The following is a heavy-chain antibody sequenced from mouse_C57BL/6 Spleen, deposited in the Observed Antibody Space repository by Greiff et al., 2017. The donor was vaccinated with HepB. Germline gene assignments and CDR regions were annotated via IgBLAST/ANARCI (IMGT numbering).Heavy chain of an antibody. CDR2: IYPGDGDT. J-gene: IGHJ2*01. V-gene: IGHV1-82*01. Sequence: QVQLQQSGPELVKPGASVKISCKASGYAFSSSWMNWVKQRPGKGLEWIGRIYPGDGDTNYNGKFKGKATLTADKSSSTAYMQLSSLTSEDSAVYFCARGSWGFDYWGQGTTLTVSS. CDR1: GYAFSSSW. D-gene: IGHD4-1*01. CDR3: ARGSWGFDY.